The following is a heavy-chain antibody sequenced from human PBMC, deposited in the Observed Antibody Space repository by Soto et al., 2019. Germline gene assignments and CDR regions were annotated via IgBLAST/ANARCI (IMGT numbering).Heavy chain of an antibody. J-gene: IGHJ4*02. CDR2: IYYSGRT. CDR3: ARQRTTVVTLAYFEH. Sequence: SETLSLTCIVSGESISSSSYYWGWIRQPPGKGLEWIGSIYYSGRTYYNPSFKSRVTISIDTSKNQFSLKLSSVTATDTAVYYCARQRTTVVTLAYFEHWGQGALVTVSS. CDR1: GESISSSSYY. D-gene: IGHD2-21*02. V-gene: IGHV4-39*01.